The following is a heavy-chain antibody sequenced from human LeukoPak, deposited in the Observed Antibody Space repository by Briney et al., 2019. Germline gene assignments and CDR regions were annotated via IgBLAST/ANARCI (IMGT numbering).Heavy chain of an antibody. CDR2: ISYDGSNK. D-gene: IGHD3-3*01. CDR1: GFTFSSYG. CDR3: AKDRAVGRFLEWLLD. J-gene: IGHJ4*02. V-gene: IGHV3-30*18. Sequence: GGSLRLSCAASGFTFSSYGMHWVRQAPGKGLEWVAVISYDGSNKYYADSVKGRFTTSRDNSKNTLYLQMNSLRAEDTAVYYCAKDRAVGRFLEWLLDWGQGTLVTVSS.